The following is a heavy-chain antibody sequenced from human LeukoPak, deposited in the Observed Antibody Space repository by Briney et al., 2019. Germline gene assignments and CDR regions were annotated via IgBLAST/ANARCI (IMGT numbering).Heavy chain of an antibody. J-gene: IGHJ3*02. D-gene: IGHD3-10*01. CDR2: INPSGGST. Sequence: ASVKVSCKASGYTFTSYYMHWVRQAPGQGLEWMGIINPSGGSTSYAQKFQGRVTMTRDMSTSTVYMELSSLRSEDTAVYYCARDLPHITMVRGVIGNDAFDIWGQGTMVTVSS. CDR3: ARDLPHITMVRGVIGNDAFDI. CDR1: GYTFTSYY. V-gene: IGHV1-46*01.